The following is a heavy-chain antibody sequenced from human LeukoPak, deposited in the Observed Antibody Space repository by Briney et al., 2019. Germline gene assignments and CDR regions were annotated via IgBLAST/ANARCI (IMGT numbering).Heavy chain of an antibody. CDR3: ARSGRISSSSFYYYYGMDV. J-gene: IGHJ6*02. D-gene: IGHD6-6*01. CDR1: GGSFSGYY. CDR2: INHSGST. Sequence: SETLSLTCAVYGGSFSGYYWSWIRQPPGEGLEWIGEINHSGSTNYNPSLKSRVTISVDTSKNQFSLKLSSVTAADTAVYYCARSGRISSSSFYYYYGMDVWGQGTTVTVSS. V-gene: IGHV4-34*01.